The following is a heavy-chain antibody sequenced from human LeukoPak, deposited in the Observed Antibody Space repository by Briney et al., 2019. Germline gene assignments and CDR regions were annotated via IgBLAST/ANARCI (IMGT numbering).Heavy chain of an antibody. D-gene: IGHD3-22*01. CDR1: GYTFTSYY. CDR3: ATVGVYYYDSSGYNWFDP. CDR2: VNPSGGST. J-gene: IGHJ5*02. V-gene: IGHV1-46*01. Sequence: ASVKVSCKASGYTFTSYYMHWVRHAPGQGLGWMGIVNPSGGSTSYAQKFQGRVTMTRDTSTSTVYMELSSLRSEDTAVYYCATVGVYYYDSSGYNWFDPWGQGTLVTVSS.